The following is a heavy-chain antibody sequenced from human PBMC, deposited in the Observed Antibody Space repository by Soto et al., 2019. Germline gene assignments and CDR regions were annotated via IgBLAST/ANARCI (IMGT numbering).Heavy chain of an antibody. Sequence: QVQLQESGPGLVKPSETLSLTCPVSGGSISSYYWSWIRQPPGKGLEWIGYIYYSGSTNYNPSLKSRVTISVDTSKNQFALKLSSVTAADTAVYYCAREAGRKTDIWGQGTMVTVSS. J-gene: IGHJ3*02. CDR1: GGSISSYY. CDR2: IYYSGST. V-gene: IGHV4-59*01. CDR3: AREAGRKTDI.